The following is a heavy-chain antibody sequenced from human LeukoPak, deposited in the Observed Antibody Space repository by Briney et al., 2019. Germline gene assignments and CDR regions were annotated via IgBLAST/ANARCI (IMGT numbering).Heavy chain of an antibody. D-gene: IGHD4-17*01. CDR3: AREQTTVTTAGAFDI. Sequence: SENLSLNCTVSGVSISSYYWSWIRQPPGQGLEWIEYLYYSGSTNYNPSLKSRVTISVDTSKDQFSLKLSSVTAADTAVYYCAREQTTVTTAGAFDIWGQGTMVTVSS. J-gene: IGHJ3*02. CDR2: LYYSGST. CDR1: GVSISSYY. V-gene: IGHV4-59*01.